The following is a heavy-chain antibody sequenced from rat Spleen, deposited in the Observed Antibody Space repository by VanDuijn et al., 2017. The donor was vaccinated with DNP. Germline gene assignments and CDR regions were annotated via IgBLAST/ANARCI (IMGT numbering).Heavy chain of an antibody. CDR3: VREDKGVDA. V-gene: IGHV4-2*01. D-gene: IGHD2-2*01. Sequence: EVKLVESGVGLVQPGRSLKLSCSASGFNFNDYWMCWVLPAPGKGLECIVGFNKDSRTIKYSPSLKDKFTISRDNVQNTLYLQMSKLGSEDTAIYYCVREDKGVDAWGQGASVTVSS. CDR2: FNKDSRTI. CDR1: GFNFNDYW. J-gene: IGHJ4*01.